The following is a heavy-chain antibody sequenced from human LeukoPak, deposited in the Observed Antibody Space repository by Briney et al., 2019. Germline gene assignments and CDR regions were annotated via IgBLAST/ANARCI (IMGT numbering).Heavy chain of an antibody. V-gene: IGHV1-69*04. CDR2: IIPILGIA. J-gene: IGHJ4*02. D-gene: IGHD3-10*01. CDR3: ARGPNYGSGKTYFDY. CDR1: GGTFSSYA. Sequence: ALVKVSCKASGGTFSSYAISWVRQAPGQGLEWMGRIIPILGIANYAQKFQGRVTITADKSTSTAYMELSSLRSEDTAVYYCARGPNYGSGKTYFDYWGQGTLVTVSS.